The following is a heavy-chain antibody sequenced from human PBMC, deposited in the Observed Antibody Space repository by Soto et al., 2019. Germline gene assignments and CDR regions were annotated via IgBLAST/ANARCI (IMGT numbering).Heavy chain of an antibody. CDR3: ARPSGSHLYHLDY. J-gene: IGHJ4*02. CDR1: GGSISSGDYY. CDR2: IYYSGST. V-gene: IGHV4-30-4*01. Sequence: SETLSLTCTVSGGSISSGDYYWSWIRQPPGKGLEWIGYIYYSGSTYYNPSLKSRVTISVDTSKNQFSLKLSSVTAADTAVYYCARPSGSHLYHLDYWGQGTLVTVSS. D-gene: IGHD1-26*01.